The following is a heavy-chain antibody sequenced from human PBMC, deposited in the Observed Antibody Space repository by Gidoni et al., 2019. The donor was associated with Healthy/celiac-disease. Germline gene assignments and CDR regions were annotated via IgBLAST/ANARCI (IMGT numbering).Heavy chain of an antibody. D-gene: IGHD6-19*01. V-gene: IGHV3-23*01. J-gene: IGHJ6*03. CDR1: GFTFSSYA. CDR3: AKEGLDYYYYYMDV. Sequence: SGGSLRLSCAASGFTFSSYAMSWVRQAPGKGLEWVSAISGSGGSTYYADSVKGRFTISRDNSKNTLYLQMNSLRAEDTAVYYCAKEGLDYYYYYMDVWGKGTTVTVSS. CDR2: ISGSGGST.